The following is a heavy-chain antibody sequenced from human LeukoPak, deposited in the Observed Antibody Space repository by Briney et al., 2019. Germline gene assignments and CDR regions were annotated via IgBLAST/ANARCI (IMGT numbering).Heavy chain of an antibody. CDR3: VRGSTLRHYQY. Sequence: PSETLSLTCTVSGGSISSTTYYWGWIRRPPGKGLEWIGSIYYSGSTYYNLSLKSRVTVSVDTSKNQFSLNLSSVTAADTAVYYCVRGSTLRHYQYWGQGTLVTVSS. J-gene: IGHJ4*02. V-gene: IGHV4-39*01. D-gene: IGHD3-16*01. CDR1: GGSISSTTYY. CDR2: IYYSGST.